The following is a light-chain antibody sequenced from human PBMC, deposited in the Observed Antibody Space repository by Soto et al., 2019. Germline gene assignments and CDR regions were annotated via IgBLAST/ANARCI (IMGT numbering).Light chain of an antibody. J-gene: IGKJ5*01. V-gene: IGKV3-15*01. CDR3: QQYNNWPPIT. Sequence: ETLMTQSPATLSVSPGERATLSCRASQSVNNNLAWYQQKLGQAPRVLIYGASTRATGIPARFTGSGSGTEFILTITSLQSEDFAVYYCQQYNNWPPITFGQGTLLEVK. CDR1: QSVNNN. CDR2: GAS.